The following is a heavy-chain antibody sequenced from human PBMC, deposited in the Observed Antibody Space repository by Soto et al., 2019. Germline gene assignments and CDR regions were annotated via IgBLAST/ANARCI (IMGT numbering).Heavy chain of an antibody. D-gene: IGHD3-10*01. CDR1: GFSFSSHW. J-gene: IGHJ4*02. Sequence: GGSLRLSCAASGFSFSSHWMHWVRQGPEKGLVWVSRINSDGSSTTYADSVKGRSTISRDNAKNTLYLQMNSLRAEDTAVYHCVRAQSNPVGTGIVDFWGQGALVTVSS. CDR3: VRAQSNPVGTGIVDF. V-gene: IGHV3-74*01. CDR2: INSDGSST.